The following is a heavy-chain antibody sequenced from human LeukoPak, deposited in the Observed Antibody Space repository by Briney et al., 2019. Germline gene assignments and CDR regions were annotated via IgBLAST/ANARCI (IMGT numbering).Heavy chain of an antibody. Sequence: GESLKISCKASGYSFTNYWIGWVRQMPGKGLEWMGIIYPGDSDIRYSPSFQGQVTISADKSISTAYLQWSSLKASDTAMYYCARLLYYYGSGSYSGNFDYWGQGTLVTVSS. CDR2: IYPGDSDI. V-gene: IGHV5-51*01. CDR3: ARLLYYYGSGSYSGNFDY. CDR1: GYSFTNYW. J-gene: IGHJ4*02. D-gene: IGHD3-10*01.